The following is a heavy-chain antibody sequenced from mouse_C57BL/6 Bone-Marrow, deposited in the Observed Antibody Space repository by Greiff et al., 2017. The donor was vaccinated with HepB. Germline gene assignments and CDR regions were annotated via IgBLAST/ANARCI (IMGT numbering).Heavy chain of an antibody. Sequence: EVQLQESGPVLVKPGASVKMSCKASGYTFTDYYMNWVKQSHGKSLEWIGVINPYNGGTSYNQKFKGKATLTVDKSSSTAYMELNSLTSEDSAVYYCARETIYYDYDWFAYWGQGTLVTVSA. J-gene: IGHJ3*01. D-gene: IGHD2-4*01. CDR3: ARETIYYDYDWFAY. CDR2: INPYNGGT. CDR1: GYTFTDYY. V-gene: IGHV1-19*01.